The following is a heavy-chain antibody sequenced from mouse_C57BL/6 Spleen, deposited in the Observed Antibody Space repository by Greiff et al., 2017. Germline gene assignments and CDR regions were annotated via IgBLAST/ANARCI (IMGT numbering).Heavy chain of an antibody. CDR1: GYTFTDYY. CDR3: ARDYYGSSEVYFDV. V-gene: IGHV1-26*01. Sequence: EVQLQQSGPELVKPGASVKISCKASGYTFTDYYMNWVKQSHGKSLEWIGDINPNNGGTSYNQKFKGKATLTVDQSSSTAYMELRSLTSEDSAVYYCARDYYGSSEVYFDVWGTGTTVTVSS. D-gene: IGHD1-1*01. J-gene: IGHJ1*03. CDR2: INPNNGGT.